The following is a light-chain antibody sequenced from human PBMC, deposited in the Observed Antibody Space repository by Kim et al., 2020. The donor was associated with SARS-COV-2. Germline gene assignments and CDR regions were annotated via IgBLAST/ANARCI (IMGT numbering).Light chain of an antibody. V-gene: IGLV3-19*01. CDR1: SLRSYY. CDR3: NSRDSSGNHNWV. Sequence: SSELTQDPAVSVALGQTVRITCQGDSLRSYYASWYQQKPGQAPVLVIYGKNNRPSGIPDRFSGSSSGNTASLTITGAQAEDEADYYCNSRDSSGNHNWVFGGGNQLTVL. J-gene: IGLJ3*02. CDR2: GKN.